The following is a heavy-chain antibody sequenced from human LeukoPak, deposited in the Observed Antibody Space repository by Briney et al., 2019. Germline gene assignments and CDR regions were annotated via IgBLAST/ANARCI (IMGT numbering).Heavy chain of an antibody. J-gene: IGHJ4*02. CDR1: GFTFSSYS. CDR3: AKRWGRGQGPHYFDY. V-gene: IGHV3-21*04. Sequence: PGGSLRLSCAASGFTFSSYSMNWVRQAPGKGLEWVSSISSSSSYIYFADSVKGRFTISRDNSKNTLYLQMNSLRAEDTAVYYCAKRWGRGQGPHYFDYWGQGTLVTVSS. D-gene: IGHD3-16*01. CDR2: ISSSSSYI.